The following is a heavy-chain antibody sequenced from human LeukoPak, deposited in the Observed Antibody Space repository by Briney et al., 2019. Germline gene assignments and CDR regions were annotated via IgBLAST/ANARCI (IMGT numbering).Heavy chain of an antibody. J-gene: IGHJ4*02. Sequence: PSETLSLTCTVSGGSITGYSWSWIRQPPGKGLEWIGYMSYSGSTNYNPSLKSRVTISLDTSKNQFSLKLRSVTAADTAVYYCATQILLCHYYWGQGTLVTVSS. CDR1: GGSITGYS. D-gene: IGHD2/OR15-2a*01. CDR2: MSYSGST. V-gene: IGHV4-59*08. CDR3: ATQILLCHYY.